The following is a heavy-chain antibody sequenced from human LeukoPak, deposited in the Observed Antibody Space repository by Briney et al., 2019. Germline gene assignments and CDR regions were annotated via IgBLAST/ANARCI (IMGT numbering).Heavy chain of an antibody. J-gene: IGHJ1*01. V-gene: IGHV4-4*07. CDR2: IYTSGST. Sequence: PSETLSLTCTVSGGSISSYYWSWIRQPAGKGLEWIGRIYTSGSTNYNPSLKSRVTMSVDTSKNQFSLKLSSVTAADTAVYYCAAPPTLYSSGGRYFQHWGQGTLVTVSS. D-gene: IGHD6-19*01. CDR3: AAPPTLYSSGGRYFQH. CDR1: GGSISSYY.